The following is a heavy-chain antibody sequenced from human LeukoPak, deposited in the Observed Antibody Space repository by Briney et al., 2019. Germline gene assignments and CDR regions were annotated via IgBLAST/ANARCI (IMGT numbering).Heavy chain of an antibody. CDR3: AGGSSGYYF. Sequence: SETLSLTCTVSGYSISSGYYWGWIRQPPGKGLEWIGSIYHSGSTYYNPSLKSRVTISVDTSKNQFSLKLSSVTAADTAVYYCAGGSSGYYFWGQGTLVTVSS. CDR2: IYHSGST. V-gene: IGHV4-38-2*02. J-gene: IGHJ4*02. CDR1: GYSISSGYY. D-gene: IGHD3-22*01.